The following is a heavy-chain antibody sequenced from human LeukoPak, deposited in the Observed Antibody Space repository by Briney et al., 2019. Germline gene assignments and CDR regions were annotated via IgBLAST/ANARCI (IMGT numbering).Heavy chain of an antibody. V-gene: IGHV4-39*07. D-gene: IGHD3-10*01. CDR2: IYYSGST. Sequence: SETLSLTCTVSGGSISSSSYYWGWIRQPPGKGLEWIGSIYYSGSTYYNPSLKSRVTISVDTSKNQFSLKLSSVTAADTAVYYCARSYGSGSYYGPEYFQHWGQGTLVTVSS. CDR3: ARSYGSGSYYGPEYFQH. J-gene: IGHJ1*01. CDR1: GGSISSSSYY.